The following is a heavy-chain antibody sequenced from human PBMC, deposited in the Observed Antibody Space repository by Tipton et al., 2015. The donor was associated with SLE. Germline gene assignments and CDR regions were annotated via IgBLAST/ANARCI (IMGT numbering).Heavy chain of an antibody. V-gene: IGHV1-46*01. CDR1: GYTFTSYD. CDR2: INPSGGST. Sequence: QLVQSGAEVKKPGASVKVSCKASGYTFTSYDINWVRQAPGQGLEWMGIINPSGGSTSYAQKVQGRVTMTRDTSTSTVYMELSSLRSEDTAVYYCARDPNYVSSGCIRLDYWRQGGLVGVSS. D-gene: IGHD3-22*01. J-gene: IGHJ4*02. CDR3: ARDPNYVSSGCIRLDY.